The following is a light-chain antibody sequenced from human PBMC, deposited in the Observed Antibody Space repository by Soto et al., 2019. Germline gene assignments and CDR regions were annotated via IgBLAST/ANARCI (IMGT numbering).Light chain of an antibody. V-gene: IGLV2-14*01. Sequence: QSALTQPASVSGSPGQSITISCTGTSSDVGGYNYVSWYQQHPGKVPTLMIYDVGNRPSGISDRVSGSKSGNTASLTISGLQAEDEADYYCSSYTSRSTVVFGGGTKLTVL. CDR2: DVG. CDR1: SSDVGGYNY. CDR3: SSYTSRSTVV. J-gene: IGLJ2*01.